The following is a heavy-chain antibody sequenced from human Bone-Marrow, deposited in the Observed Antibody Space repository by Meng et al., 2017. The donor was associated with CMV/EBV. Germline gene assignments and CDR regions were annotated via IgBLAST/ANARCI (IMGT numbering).Heavy chain of an antibody. D-gene: IGHD2-21*01. CDR2: VSQSGSA. V-gene: IGHV4-39*01. Sequence: SETLSLTCTVSGGSISSSSYYWGWIRQTPQKGLEWIGSVSQSGSAYYNPSLERRATISVDTSKNQFSLRLTSVTAADTAVYYCARLVVIAARGFVDYWGLGTLVTVSS. CDR3: ARLVVIAARGFVDY. CDR1: GGSISSSSYY. J-gene: IGHJ4*02.